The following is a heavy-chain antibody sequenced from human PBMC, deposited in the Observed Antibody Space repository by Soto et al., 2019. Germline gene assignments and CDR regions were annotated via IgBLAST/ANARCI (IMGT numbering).Heavy chain of an antibody. D-gene: IGHD2-15*01. V-gene: IGHV1-46*03. Sequence: ASVKVSCKASGYTFTSYYMHWVRQASGQGLEWMGIINPSGGSTSYAQKFQGRVTMTRDTSTSTVYMELSSLRSEDTAVYYCARDPSDCSGGSCYSTDFDYWGQGTLVTVSS. J-gene: IGHJ4*02. CDR2: INPSGGST. CDR3: ARDPSDCSGGSCYSTDFDY. CDR1: GYTFTSYY.